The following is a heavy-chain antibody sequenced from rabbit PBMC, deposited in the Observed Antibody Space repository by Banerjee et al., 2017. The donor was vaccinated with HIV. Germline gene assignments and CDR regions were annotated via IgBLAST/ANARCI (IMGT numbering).Heavy chain of an antibody. J-gene: IGHJ4*01. Sequence: QSLEESGGDLVKPGASLTLTCTASGFSFNNNYHMCWVRQAPGKGLEWIGCINTSSGNTVYASWAKGPFTISKTSSTTVTLQMTSLTAADTATYFCARGNDYAGDGYALWGPGTLVTVS. CDR2: INTSSGNT. CDR3: ARGNDYAGDGYAL. CDR1: GFSFNNNYH. D-gene: IGHD3-3*01. V-gene: IGHV1S40*01.